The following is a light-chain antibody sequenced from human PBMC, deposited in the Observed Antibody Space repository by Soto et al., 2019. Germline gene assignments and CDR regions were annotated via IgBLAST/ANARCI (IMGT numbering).Light chain of an antibody. V-gene: IGLV2-23*02. CDR2: EVS. CDR1: SSDVGSYNF. Sequence: QSALTQPASVSGSPGQSITISCTGTSSDVGSYNFVSWYQQHPGKAPKLMIYEVSKRPSWVSNRFSGSKSGNTASLTISGLQDEDEADYYCCSYAGSSTLVFGGGTKVTVL. CDR3: CSYAGSSTLV. J-gene: IGLJ2*01.